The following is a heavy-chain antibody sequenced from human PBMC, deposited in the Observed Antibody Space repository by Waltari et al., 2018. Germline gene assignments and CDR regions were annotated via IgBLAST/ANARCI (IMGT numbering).Heavy chain of an antibody. D-gene: IGHD3-16*01. V-gene: IGHV3-30*18. Sequence: QVHLVESGGGVVQPGGSLRLSCAASGLPLINYAMHWVRQAPGKGLEWVAVILHDGSQKYYAHSVEGRFTISRDTSKNTMYLQMDSLRPEDTAVFYCTKEQGGGFDYWGQGNLVT. CDR1: GLPLINYA. CDR2: ILHDGSQK. CDR3: TKEQGGGFDY. J-gene: IGHJ4*02.